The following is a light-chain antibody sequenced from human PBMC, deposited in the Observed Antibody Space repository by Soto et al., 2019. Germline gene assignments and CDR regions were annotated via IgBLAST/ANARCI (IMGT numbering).Light chain of an antibody. V-gene: IGKV1-12*01. J-gene: IGKJ4*01. Sequence: DIQMTQSPSSVSASVGDRVTITCRASQGISSWLDWYQQKPGKAPKLLIYAASSLQSGVPSRCSGSGSGTDFTLTISSLQPEDFATYYCQQANSSPLTFGGGTKVDIK. CDR3: QQANSSPLT. CDR1: QGISSW. CDR2: AAS.